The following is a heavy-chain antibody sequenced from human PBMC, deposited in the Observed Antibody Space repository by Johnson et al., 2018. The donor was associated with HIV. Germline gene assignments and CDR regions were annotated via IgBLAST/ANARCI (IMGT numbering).Heavy chain of an antibody. CDR2: ISWNSGSL. CDR3: ARGRPWGWELRRDAFDI. Sequence: EVQLVESGGGLVQPGRSLRLSCAASGFTFDDYAMHWVRQTPGKGLEWVSGISWNSGSLGYADSVKGRFTISRDNAKKSLYLQMNSLRDEDTALYYCARGRPWGWELRRDAFDIWGQGTMVTVSS. CDR1: GFTFDDYA. V-gene: IGHV3-9*01. J-gene: IGHJ3*02. D-gene: IGHD3-16*01.